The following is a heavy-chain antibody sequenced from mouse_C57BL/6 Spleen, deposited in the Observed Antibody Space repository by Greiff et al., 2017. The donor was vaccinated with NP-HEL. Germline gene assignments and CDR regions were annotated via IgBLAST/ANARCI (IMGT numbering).Heavy chain of an antibody. Sequence: EVQVVESGPGLVKPSQSLSLTCSVTGYSITSGYYWNWIRQFPGNKLEWMGYISYDGSNNYNPSLKNRISITRDTSKNQFFLKLNSVTTEDTATYYCARDQTPYGSSYYWYFDVWGTGTTVTVSS. CDR1: GYSITSGYY. CDR3: ARDQTPYGSSYYWYFDV. V-gene: IGHV3-6*01. D-gene: IGHD1-1*01. CDR2: ISYDGSN. J-gene: IGHJ1*03.